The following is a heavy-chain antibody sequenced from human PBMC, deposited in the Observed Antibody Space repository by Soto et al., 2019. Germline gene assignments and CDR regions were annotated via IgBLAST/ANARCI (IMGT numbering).Heavy chain of an antibody. J-gene: IGHJ6*02. CDR2: IYHSGST. CDR3: AGGGYYHNSGMDV. D-gene: IGHD3-22*01. V-gene: IGHV4-30-2*01. CDR1: GGSISSGGYS. Sequence: SETLSLTCAVSGGSISSGGYSWSWIRQPPGKGLEWIGYIYHSGSTYYNPSLKSRVTISVDRSKNQFSLKLSSVTAADTAAYYCAGGGYYHNSGMDVWGQGTTVTVSS.